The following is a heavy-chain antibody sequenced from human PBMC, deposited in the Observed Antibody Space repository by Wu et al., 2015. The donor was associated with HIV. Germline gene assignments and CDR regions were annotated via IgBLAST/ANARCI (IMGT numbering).Heavy chain of an antibody. CDR2: ISAYNGNT. V-gene: IGHV1-18*04. Sequence: QVQLVQSGGEEKKPGASVKVSCKASGYSFRSYGISWVRQVPGQGLEWVGWISAYNGNTDYAQKLLGRVTMTTDTSTNTAYLDLRSLRADDTAVYYCTRGSNSWASDIWGQGTKVIVSS. CDR3: TRGSNSWASDI. J-gene: IGHJ3*02. D-gene: IGHD4-11*01. CDR1: GYSFRSYG.